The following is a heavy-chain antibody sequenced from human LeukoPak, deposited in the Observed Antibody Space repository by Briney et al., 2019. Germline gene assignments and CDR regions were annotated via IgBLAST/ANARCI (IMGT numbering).Heavy chain of an antibody. CDR3: ARRYCSSTSSTPFDY. D-gene: IGHD2-2*01. CDR1: GYTFTGYY. J-gene: IGHJ4*02. CDR2: INPNSGGT. Sequence: ASVTVSCTASGYTFTGYYMHWVRQAPGQGLEWMGRINPNSGGTNYAQKFQGRVTMTRDTSISTAYMELSRLRSDDTAVYYCARRYCSSTSSTPFDYWGQGTLVTVSS. V-gene: IGHV1-2*06.